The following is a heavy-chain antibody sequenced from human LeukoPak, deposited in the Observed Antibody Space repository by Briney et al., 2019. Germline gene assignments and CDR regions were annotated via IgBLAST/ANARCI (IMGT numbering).Heavy chain of an antibody. CDR2: ISDSSGST. CDR1: GFTFSSYA. V-gene: IGHV3-23*01. J-gene: IGHJ4*02. Sequence: GGTLRLTCAASGFTFSSYARSGVRQAPGKGLESFSAISDSSGSTYYADSVKVRFTNSRDNPKNTLDPQMNSPRAEDTAGDYCAKRGPYRALDDWGQGTLVTVSS. CDR3: AKRGPYRALDD. D-gene: IGHD1-14*01.